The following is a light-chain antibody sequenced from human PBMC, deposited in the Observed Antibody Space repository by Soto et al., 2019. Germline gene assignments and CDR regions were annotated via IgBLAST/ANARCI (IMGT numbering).Light chain of an antibody. CDR2: GAS. CDR3: QQYGSSPVT. J-gene: IGKJ1*01. CDR1: QSVSSNY. Sequence: EIVLTQSPGTLSLSPWERATLSCRASQSVSSNYLAWYQKKPGQAPRLLIYGASRRATGIPDRFSGSGSGTDFTLTISRLEPEDFVVYYCQQYGSSPVTFGQGTKVDIK. V-gene: IGKV3-20*01.